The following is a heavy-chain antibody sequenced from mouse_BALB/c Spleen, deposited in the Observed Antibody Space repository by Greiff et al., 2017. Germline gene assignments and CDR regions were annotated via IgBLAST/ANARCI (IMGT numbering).Heavy chain of an antibody. J-gene: IGHJ2*01. CDR2: INPSTGYT. CDR3: ARGVLRGEYYFDY. V-gene: IGHV1-7*01. Sequence: QVHVKQSGAELAKPGASVKMSCKASGYTFTSYWMHWVKQRPGQGLEWIGYINPSTGYTEYNQKFKDKATLTADKSSSTAYMQLSSLTSEDSAVYYCARGVLRGEYYFDYWGQGTTLTVSS. D-gene: IGHD1-1*01. CDR1: GYTFTSYW.